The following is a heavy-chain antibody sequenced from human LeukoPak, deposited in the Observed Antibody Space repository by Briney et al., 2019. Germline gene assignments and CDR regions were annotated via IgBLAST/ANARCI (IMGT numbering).Heavy chain of an antibody. Sequence: MASETLSLTCTVSGGSISSSSYYWGWIRQPPGKGLEWIGTRYYSGNTYYNPSLKSRVTISGDTSKNQFSLNLSSVTAADTAVYYCARDLGVVPAWGWFDPWGQGTLVTVSS. CDR3: ARDLGVVPAWGWFDP. CDR2: RYYSGNT. CDR1: GGSISSSSYY. D-gene: IGHD2-2*01. V-gene: IGHV4-39*07. J-gene: IGHJ5*02.